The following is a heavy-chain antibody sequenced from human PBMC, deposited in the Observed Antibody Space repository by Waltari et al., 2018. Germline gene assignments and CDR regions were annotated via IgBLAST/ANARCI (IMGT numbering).Heavy chain of an antibody. V-gene: IGHV4-39*07. J-gene: IGHJ4*02. Sequence: QLQLLESGPGLVKPSETLSLTCTVSGDSVINSNYSWGWIRQPPGKGLEWVGNIYYRGRSSYNPSLTMRVIISVDTSKNQFSVRLTSVTAADTAVFYCARLSPPMWVRGVKGGYYFDYWGPGTLVTVSS. CDR1: GDSVINSNYS. CDR3: ARLSPPMWVRGVKGGYYFDY. D-gene: IGHD3-10*01. CDR2: IYYRGRS.